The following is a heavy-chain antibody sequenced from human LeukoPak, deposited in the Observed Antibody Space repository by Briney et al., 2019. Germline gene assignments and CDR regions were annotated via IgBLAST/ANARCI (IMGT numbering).Heavy chain of an antibody. CDR2: IYYGGST. V-gene: IGHV4-59*01. D-gene: IGHD1-26*01. CDR1: GGSISSYY. J-gene: IGHJ5*02. CDR3: ARYRINWFDP. Sequence: SETLSLTCTVSGGSISSYYWSWIRQPPGKGLEWIGYIYYGGSTNYNPSLKSRVTISVDTSKNQFSLKLSSVTAADTAVYYCARYRINWFDPWGQRTLVTVSS.